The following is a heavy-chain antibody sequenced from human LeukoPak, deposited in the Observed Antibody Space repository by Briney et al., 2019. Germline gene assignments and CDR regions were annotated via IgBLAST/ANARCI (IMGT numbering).Heavy chain of an antibody. D-gene: IGHD6-13*01. V-gene: IGHV1-69*13. CDR3: ARDQGIAAAGFDY. CDR2: IIPTFGTA. J-gene: IGHJ4*02. Sequence: ASVKVSCKASGGTFSSYAISWVRQAPGQGLEWMGGIIPTFGTANYAQKFQGRVTITADESTSTAYTELSSLRSEDTAVYYCARDQGIAAAGFDYWGQGTLVTVSS. CDR1: GGTFSSYA.